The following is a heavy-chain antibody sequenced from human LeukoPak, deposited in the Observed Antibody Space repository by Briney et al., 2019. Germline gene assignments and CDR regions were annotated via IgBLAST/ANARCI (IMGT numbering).Heavy chain of an antibody. J-gene: IGHJ4*02. D-gene: IGHD4-17*01. Sequence: ASVKVSCKVSGYTLTELSMHWVRQAPGKGPEWMGGFDPEDGETIYAQKFQGRVTMTEDTSTDTAYMELSSLRSEDTAVYYCATASDGDYVDNFDYWGQGTLVTVSS. CDR2: FDPEDGET. CDR3: ATASDGDYVDNFDY. V-gene: IGHV1-24*01. CDR1: GYTLTELS.